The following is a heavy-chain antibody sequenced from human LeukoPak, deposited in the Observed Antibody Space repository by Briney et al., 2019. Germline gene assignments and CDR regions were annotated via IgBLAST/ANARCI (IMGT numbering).Heavy chain of an antibody. CDR3: ARGVPEYYDFWSGYFYYFDY. V-gene: IGHV4-59*01. Sequence: SETLSLTCTVSGGSISSYYWSWIPQRPGKGLEWIGYPYYSGSTNYNPSLKSRVTTSVAASKNQWSLKLTSVTAADTAVYYCARGVPEYYDFWSGYFYYFDYWGQGTLVTVSS. CDR2: PYYSGST. D-gene: IGHD3-3*01. CDR1: GGSISSYY. J-gene: IGHJ4*02.